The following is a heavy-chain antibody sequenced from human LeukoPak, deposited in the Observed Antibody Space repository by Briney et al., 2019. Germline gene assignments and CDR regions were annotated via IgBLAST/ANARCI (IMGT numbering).Heavy chain of an antibody. J-gene: IGHJ4*02. CDR2: ISSSASTK. V-gene: IGHV3-48*03. CDR3: ARDPGYSNNFDY. CDR1: GFTFSSYE. Sequence: PGGSLRLSCAASGFTFSSYEMNWVRQAPGKGLEWISYISSSASTKKYADSVKGRSTISRDNARNSLYLQMNSLRAEDTAVYYCARDPGYSNNFDYWGQGTLVTVSS. D-gene: IGHD4-11*01.